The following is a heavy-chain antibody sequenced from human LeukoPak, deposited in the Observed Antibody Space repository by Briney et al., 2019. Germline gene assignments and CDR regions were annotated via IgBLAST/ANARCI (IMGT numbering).Heavy chain of an antibody. J-gene: IGHJ4*02. V-gene: IGHV4-59*01. D-gene: IGHD6-13*01. CDR1: GGSISSYY. Sequence: SETLSLTCTVSGGSISSYYWSWIRQPPGKGLEWIGYIYYSGSTNYNPSLKSRVTISVDTSKNQFSLKLSSVTAADTAVYYCARGHSSSWLNTQNYFDYWGQGTLVTVSS. CDR3: ARGHSSSWLNTQNYFDY. CDR2: IYYSGST.